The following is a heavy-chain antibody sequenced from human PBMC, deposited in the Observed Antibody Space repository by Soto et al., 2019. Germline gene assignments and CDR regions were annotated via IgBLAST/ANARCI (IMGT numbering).Heavy chain of an antibody. D-gene: IGHD3-3*02. CDR1: GFTFSTYW. Sequence: EVQLVQSGGGLVQPGGSLRLSCVASGFTFSTYWMTWVRQAPGMGLEWVAGIKEDASEELYVDSVKGRFSISRDNGKNSLFLQPTSLRAEDTAFYYWTTLISSPFNNFDFWGQGSLVTVSS. CDR3: TTLISSPFNNFDF. J-gene: IGHJ4*02. V-gene: IGHV3-7*01. CDR2: IKEDASEE.